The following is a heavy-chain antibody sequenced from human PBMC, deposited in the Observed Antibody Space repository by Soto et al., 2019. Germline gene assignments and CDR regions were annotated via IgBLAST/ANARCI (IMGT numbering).Heavy chain of an antibody. CDR2: IIPILGIA. J-gene: IGHJ4*02. CDR1: GGTFSSYT. Sequence: QVQLVQSGAEVKKPGSSVKVSCKASGGTFSSYTISWVRQAPGQGLEWMGRIIPILGIANYAQKFQGRVTITADKSTSTAYMELSSLRSEDTAVYYCATGGYSGYDYANWGQGTLVTVPS. CDR3: ATGGYSGYDYAN. V-gene: IGHV1-69*02. D-gene: IGHD5-12*01.